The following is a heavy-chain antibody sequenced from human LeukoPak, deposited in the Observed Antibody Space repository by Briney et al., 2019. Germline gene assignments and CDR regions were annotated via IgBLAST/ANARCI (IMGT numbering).Heavy chain of an antibody. D-gene: IGHD6-13*01. CDR2: MNPNSGNT. J-gene: IGHJ6*03. CDR3: ARVGAPYSSSWYHTYYYMDV. Sequence: ASVTVSCKASGYTFTSYDINWVRQATGQGLEWMGWMNPNSGNTGYAQKFQGRVTMTRNTSISTAYMELSSLRSEDTAVYYCARVGAPYSSSWYHTYYYMDVWGKGTTVTVSS. V-gene: IGHV1-8*01. CDR1: GYTFTSYD.